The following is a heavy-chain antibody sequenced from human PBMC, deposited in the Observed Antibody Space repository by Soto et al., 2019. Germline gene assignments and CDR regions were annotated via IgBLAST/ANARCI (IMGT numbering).Heavy chain of an antibody. J-gene: IGHJ6*02. D-gene: IGHD2-2*01. CDR3: ARVSSSIVVVPDYGMDV. CDR2: ISGKNGNT. CDR1: GYTFISQG. Sequence: QGQLVQSGVAVKKPGASVTVTCKASGYTFISQGISWVRQAHGQGLEWMGWISGKNGNTNYAQKLQGRVTVTTDTSTSTAYMELRSLGADDTAVYYCARVSSSIVVVPDYGMDVWGQGTTVTVSS. V-gene: IGHV1-18*01.